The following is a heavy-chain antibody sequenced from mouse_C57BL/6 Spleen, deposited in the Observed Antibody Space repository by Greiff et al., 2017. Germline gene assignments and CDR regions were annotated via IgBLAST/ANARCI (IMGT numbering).Heavy chain of an antibody. CDR1: GYAFSSSW. CDR3: ARWGYDYDRGFDY. V-gene: IGHV1-82*01. CDR2: IYPGDGDT. D-gene: IGHD2-4*01. Sequence: VQLQQSGPELVKPGASVTISCKASGYAFSSSWMNWVKQRPGKGLEWIGRIYPGDGDTNYNGKFKGKATLTADKSSSTAYMQLSSLTSEDSAVDFCARWGYDYDRGFDYWGQGTTLTVSS. J-gene: IGHJ2*01.